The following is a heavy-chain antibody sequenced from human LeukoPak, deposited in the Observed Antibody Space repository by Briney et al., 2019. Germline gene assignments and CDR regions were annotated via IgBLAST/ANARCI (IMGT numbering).Heavy chain of an antibody. J-gene: IGHJ4*02. CDR3: ARARAGWLLLRTWPFDY. CDR1: GDSVSSNSAA. Sequence: SQTLSLTRAISGDSVSSNSAAWTWIRQSPSRGLEWLGRTYYRSKWYNDYAVSVKSRITINPDTSKNQFSLQLNSVTPEDTAVYYCARARAGWLLLRTWPFDYWGQGTLVTVSS. D-gene: IGHD3-22*01. V-gene: IGHV6-1*01. CDR2: TYYRSKWYN.